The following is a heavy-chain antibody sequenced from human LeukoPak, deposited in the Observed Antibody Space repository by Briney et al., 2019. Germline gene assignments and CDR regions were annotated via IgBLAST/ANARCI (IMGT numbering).Heavy chain of an antibody. D-gene: IGHD1-1*01. J-gene: IGHJ6*02. Sequence: PGGSLRLSCAASGFTFSSYWMHWVRQAPGKGLVWVSRINSDGSSTSYADSVKGRFTISRDNAKNTLYLQMNSLRAEDTAVYYCARDRATGPTHYYYYYGMDVWGQGTTVTVSS. CDR1: GFTFSSYW. CDR3: ARDRATGPTHYYYYYGMDV. V-gene: IGHV3-74*01. CDR2: INSDGSST.